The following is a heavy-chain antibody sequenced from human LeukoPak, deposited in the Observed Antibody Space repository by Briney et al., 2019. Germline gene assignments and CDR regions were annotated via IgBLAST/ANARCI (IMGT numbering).Heavy chain of an antibody. CDR1: GLTFSSYG. D-gene: IGHD2-15*01. CDR2: ISGSGGST. J-gene: IGHJ4*02. Sequence: GGSLRLSCAASGLTFSSYGMSWVRQAPGKGLEWVSAISGSGGSTYYADSVKGRFTISRDNSKNTLYLQMNSLRAEDTAVYYCAKDRFDIVVVVAATHFDYWGQGTLVTVSS. V-gene: IGHV3-23*01. CDR3: AKDRFDIVVVVAATHFDY.